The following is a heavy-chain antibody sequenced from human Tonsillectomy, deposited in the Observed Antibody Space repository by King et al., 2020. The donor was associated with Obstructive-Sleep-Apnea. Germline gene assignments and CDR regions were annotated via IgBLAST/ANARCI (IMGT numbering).Heavy chain of an antibody. D-gene: IGHD6-6*01. CDR3: ASARYYYDGMDV. Sequence: VQLQESGPGLVKPSETLSLTSTVSGGSISSYYWSWIRQPPGKGLEWIGYIYYSGSTNYNPSLKSRVTISVDTSKNQFSLKLNSVTAADTAVYYCASARYYYDGMDVWGQGTTVTVSS. CDR2: IYYSGST. V-gene: IGHV4-59*08. J-gene: IGHJ6*02. CDR1: GGSISSYY.